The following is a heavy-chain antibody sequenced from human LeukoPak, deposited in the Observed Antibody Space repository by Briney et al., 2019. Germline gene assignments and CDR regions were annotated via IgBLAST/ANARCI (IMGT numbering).Heavy chain of an antibody. D-gene: IGHD6-19*01. V-gene: IGHV4-4*07. J-gene: IGHJ4*02. CDR3: ARVGSGWSFDN. CDR1: GGSISSYY. CDR2: IQTSGST. Sequence: PSETLSLTCTVSGGSISSYYWSWIRQPAGRGLEWIGRIQTSGSTNYNPSLKSRVTMSVDTSNNRFSLKVNSVTAANTAVYYCARVGSGWSFDNWGQGTLVTVSS.